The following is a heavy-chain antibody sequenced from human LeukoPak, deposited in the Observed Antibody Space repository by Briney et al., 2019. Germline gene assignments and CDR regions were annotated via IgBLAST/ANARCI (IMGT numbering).Heavy chain of an antibody. CDR1: GFTFSSYW. CDR3: AKDRGGGFDY. D-gene: IGHD3-10*01. Sequence: SGGSLRLSCAASGFTFSSYWMHWVRQAPGKGLVWVSRIHSDGRSTDYADSVKGRFTISRDNAKNTLNLQMNSLRAEDTAVYYCAKDRGGGFDYWGQGTLVTVSS. V-gene: IGHV3-74*01. J-gene: IGHJ4*02. CDR2: IHSDGRST.